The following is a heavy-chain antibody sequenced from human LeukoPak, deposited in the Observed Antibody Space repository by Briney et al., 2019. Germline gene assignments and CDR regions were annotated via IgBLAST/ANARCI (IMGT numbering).Heavy chain of an antibody. CDR1: GFSFSDNV. V-gene: IGHV3-30*04. Sequence: GGSLRLSCVVSGFSFSDNVFHWVRQAPGKGLEWVTYLSYDGVNAFYADSVKGRFTISRDTAGGTVSLQMDNLRVEDTAVYYCERGGRRDGTVSTYYFYAMDVWGQGTAVTVSS. J-gene: IGHJ6*02. CDR3: ERGGRRDGTVSTYYFYAMDV. D-gene: IGHD3-10*01. CDR2: LSYDGVNA.